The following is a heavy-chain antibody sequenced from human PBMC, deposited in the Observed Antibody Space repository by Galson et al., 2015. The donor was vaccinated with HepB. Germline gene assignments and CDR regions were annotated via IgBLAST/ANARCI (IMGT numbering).Heavy chain of an antibody. V-gene: IGHV1-18*04. Sequence: SVKVSCKASGYTFTTNGISWVRQAPGQGLEWVGWISANSGNTQYAQKLQGRVTLTRDPSTSTAYVELRDLRSDDTATYYCARDRDYRLDYWGQGTLVTVSS. J-gene: IGHJ4*02. CDR2: ISANSGNT. D-gene: IGHD4/OR15-4a*01. CDR3: ARDRDYRLDY. CDR1: GYTFTTNG.